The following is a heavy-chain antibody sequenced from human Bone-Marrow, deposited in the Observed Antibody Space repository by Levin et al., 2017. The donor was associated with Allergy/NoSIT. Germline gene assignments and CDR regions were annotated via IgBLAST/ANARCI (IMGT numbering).Heavy chain of an antibody. CDR1: GGSFSGYY. V-gene: IGHV4-34*01. Sequence: SETLSLTCAVYGGSFSGYYWSWIRQPPGKGLEWIGEINHSGSTNDNPSLKSRVTISVDTSKNQFSLKLSSVTAADTAVYYCARARGYSYGHRVYYFDYWGQGTLVTVSS. D-gene: IGHD5-18*01. J-gene: IGHJ4*02. CDR3: ARARGYSYGHRVYYFDY. CDR2: INHSGST.